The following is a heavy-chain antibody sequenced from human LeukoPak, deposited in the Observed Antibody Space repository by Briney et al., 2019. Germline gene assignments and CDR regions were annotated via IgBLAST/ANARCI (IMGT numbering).Heavy chain of an antibody. CDR3: AKELSIGFITAAGTSPIDY. CDR2: ISYDGSNK. J-gene: IGHJ4*02. CDR1: GFIFSNYA. V-gene: IGHV3-30*18. Sequence: AGGSLRLSCAASGFIFSNYAMTWVRQAPGKGLEWVAVISYDGSNKCYADSVKGRFTISRDNSKNTLYLQMNSLRAEDTAVYYCAKELSIGFITAAGTSPIDYWGQGTLVTVSS. D-gene: IGHD6-13*01.